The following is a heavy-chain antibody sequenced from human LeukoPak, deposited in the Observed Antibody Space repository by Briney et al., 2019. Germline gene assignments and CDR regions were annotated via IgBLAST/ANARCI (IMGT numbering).Heavy chain of an antibody. CDR2: IIPIFGTA. CDR1: GGTFSSYA. Sequence: SVKVSCKASGGTFSSYAISWVRQAPGQGLEWVGRIIPIFGTANYAEKFQGRVTITTDESTSTAYMELSRLRSEDTAVYYCARDILALGGDYLFDYWGQGTLVTVSS. V-gene: IGHV1-69*05. CDR3: ARDILALGGDYLFDY. D-gene: IGHD4-17*01. J-gene: IGHJ4*02.